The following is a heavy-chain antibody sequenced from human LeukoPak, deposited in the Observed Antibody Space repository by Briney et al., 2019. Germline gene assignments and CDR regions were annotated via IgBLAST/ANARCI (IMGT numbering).Heavy chain of an antibody. CDR2: INPSGGST. D-gene: IGHD1-1*01. CDR3: ASGFNWNMLRTLVYYYYGMDV. J-gene: IGHJ6*02. V-gene: IGHV1-46*01. CDR1: GYTFTSYY. Sequence: ASVKVSCKASGYTFTSYYMHWVRQAPGQGLEWMGIINPSGGSTSYAQKFQGRVTMTRDTSTSTVYMELSSLRSEDTAVYYCASGFNWNMLRTLVYYYYGMDVWGQGTTVTVS.